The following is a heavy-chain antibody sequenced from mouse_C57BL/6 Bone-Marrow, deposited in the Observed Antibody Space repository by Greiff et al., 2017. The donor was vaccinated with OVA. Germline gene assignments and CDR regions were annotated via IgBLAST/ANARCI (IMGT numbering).Heavy chain of an antibody. CDR2: IYPRSGNT. V-gene: IGHV1-81*01. J-gene: IGHJ2*01. Sequence: QVHVKQSGAELARPGASVKLSCKASGYTFTSYGISWVKQRPGQGLEWIGEIYPRSGNTYYTEKFKGKATLTADKSSSTAYMELRSLTSEDSAVYFCARAPHYGYEDFDYWGQGTTLTVSS. CDR3: ARAPHYGYEDFDY. D-gene: IGHD2-2*01. CDR1: GYTFTSYG.